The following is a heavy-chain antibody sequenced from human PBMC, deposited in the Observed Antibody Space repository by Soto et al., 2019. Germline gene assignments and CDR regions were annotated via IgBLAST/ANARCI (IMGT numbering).Heavy chain of an antibody. D-gene: IGHD2-21*02. CDR1: GDSINSTNC. CDR2: ICHTGST. V-gene: IGHV4-4*02. J-gene: IGHJ4*02. Sequence: SETLSLTCAVSGDSINSTNCWTWVRQPPGKGLEWIGEICHTGSTNYKPSLNSRVTISVDKSKNQFSLKLSSVTAADTAVYYCARAIGDSNYFDSGGQGTLVTVSS. CDR3: ARAIGDSNYFDS.